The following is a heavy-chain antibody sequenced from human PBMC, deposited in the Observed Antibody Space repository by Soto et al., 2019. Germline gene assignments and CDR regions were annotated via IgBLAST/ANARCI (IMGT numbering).Heavy chain of an antibody. CDR1: GGSFSGYY. CDR2: INHSGST. J-gene: IGHJ4*02. V-gene: IGHV4-34*01. Sequence: SETLSLTCAVYGGSFSGYYWSWIRQPPGKGLEWIGEINHSGSTNYNPSLKSRVTISVDTSKNQFSLKLSSVTAADTAVYYCARAYYFDYWGQGTLVTVSS. CDR3: ARAYYFDY.